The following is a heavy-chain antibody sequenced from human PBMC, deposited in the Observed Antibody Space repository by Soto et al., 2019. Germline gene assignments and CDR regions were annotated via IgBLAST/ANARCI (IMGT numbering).Heavy chain of an antibody. CDR2: ISFDGNRK. J-gene: IGHJ4*02. CDR1: EFTFKSDG. CDR3: AKDSYRGDVVLTPAPYGNDY. D-gene: IGHD2-2*01. V-gene: IGHV3-30*18. Sequence: QVQLVESGGGVVQPGRSLRLSCAASEFTFKSDGMHWVRQAPGKGLAWVALISFDGNRKHYADSVRGRFTISRDNSKNKLSLQMNGLRTDDTAIYYCAKDSYRGDVVLTPAPYGNDYWGLGTLVTVSS.